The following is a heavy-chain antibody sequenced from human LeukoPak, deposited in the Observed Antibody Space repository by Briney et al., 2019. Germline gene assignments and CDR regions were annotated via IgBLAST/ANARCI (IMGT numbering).Heavy chain of an antibody. CDR1: GYTFTSYY. CDR3: ARAAAGRGGSSY. Sequence: GASVKVSCKASGYTFTSYYMHWVRQAPGQGLEWMGIINPSGGSTSYAQKFQGRVTMTRDTSTSTVYMELSRLRSEDTAVYYCARAAAGRGGSSYWGQGTLVTVSS. CDR2: INPSGGST. J-gene: IGHJ4*02. V-gene: IGHV1-46*01. D-gene: IGHD6-13*01.